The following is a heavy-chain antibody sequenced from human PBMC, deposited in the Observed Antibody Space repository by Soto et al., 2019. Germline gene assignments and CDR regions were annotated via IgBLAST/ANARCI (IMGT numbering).Heavy chain of an antibody. J-gene: IGHJ4*02. CDR3: VAGQYFFDY. D-gene: IGHD6-19*01. CDR1: GFTFSTYS. CDR2: IWYDGSNK. V-gene: IGHV3-33*08. Sequence: PGGSLRLSCAASGFTFSTYSMNWVRQAPGKGLEWVAVIWYDGSNKYYADSVKDRFTISRDNSKKTLYLQMNSLRADDTAVYYCVAGQYFFDYCGQGTLVTVSS.